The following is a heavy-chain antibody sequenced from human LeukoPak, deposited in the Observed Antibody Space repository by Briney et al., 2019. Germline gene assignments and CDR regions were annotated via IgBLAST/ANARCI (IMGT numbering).Heavy chain of an antibody. CDR1: GYTFTSYG. J-gene: IGHJ4*02. CDR3: AKVSRDSSTYYPIFDY. CDR2: INPSGGT. Sequence: ASVKVSCKASGYTFTSYGISWVRQAPGQGLEWMGIINPSGGTNYAQKFQGRVTMTRDTSINTAYMELSRLRSDDTAVYYCAKVSRDSSTYYPIFDYWGQGTLVTVSS. D-gene: IGHD3-22*01. V-gene: IGHV1-2*02.